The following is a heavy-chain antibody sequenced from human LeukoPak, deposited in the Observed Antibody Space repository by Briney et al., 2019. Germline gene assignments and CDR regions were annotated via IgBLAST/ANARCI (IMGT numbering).Heavy chain of an antibody. J-gene: IGHJ5*02. CDR3: AKGSSGYFVDL. CDR2: ISNDGGGT. V-gene: IGHV3-23*01. CDR1: GFPFSNHA. D-gene: IGHD3-22*01. Sequence: GGSLRLSCAASGFPFSNHAMSWVRQAPGKGLEWVSAISNDGGGTNYADFVKGRFTISRDNSKNTLFLQMNSLRAEDTALYYCAKGSSGYFVDLWGQGTLVTVSS.